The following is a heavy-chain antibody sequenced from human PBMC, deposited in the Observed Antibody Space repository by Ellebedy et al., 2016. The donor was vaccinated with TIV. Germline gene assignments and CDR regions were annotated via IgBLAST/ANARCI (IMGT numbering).Heavy chain of an antibody. CDR3: ASVIGGYDMGDAFDI. V-gene: IGHV4-34*01. D-gene: IGHD5-12*01. CDR1: GGSFSGYY. CDR2: INHSGSN. J-gene: IGHJ3*02. Sequence: SETLSLXXAVYGGSFSGYYWSWIRQPPGKGLEWIGEINHSGSNDYNPSLKSRVTISVDRSKNQFSLKLSSVTAADTAVYYCASVIGGYDMGDAFDIWGQGTMVTVSS.